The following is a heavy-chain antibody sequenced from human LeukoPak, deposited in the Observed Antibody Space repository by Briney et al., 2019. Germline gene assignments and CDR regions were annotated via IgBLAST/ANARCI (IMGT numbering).Heavy chain of an antibody. CDR1: GASISSYY. V-gene: IGHV4-4*09. D-gene: IGHD2-8*01. Sequence: SETLSLTCTVAGASISSYYWSWIRQPPGKGLEWIGHSYSSGNTNYNPSLKSRVTISIDTSKNHFSLRLRSVTAADTAVYYCASHSGSYCTHGVCSNDAFDIWGQRTMVTVSS. J-gene: IGHJ3*02. CDR3: ASHSGSYCTHGVCSNDAFDI. CDR2: SYSSGNT.